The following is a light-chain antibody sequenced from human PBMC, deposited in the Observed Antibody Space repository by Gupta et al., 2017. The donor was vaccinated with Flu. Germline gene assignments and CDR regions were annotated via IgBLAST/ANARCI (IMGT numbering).Light chain of an antibody. CDR2: VAS. J-gene: IGKJ2*01. CDR1: QGISSY. CDR3: QQHNTYPHT. Sequence: GDRVSITCRASQGISSYLAWYQHKPGKAPSLLIYVASTLQSGVPSRFSGSASGTEFTLTISSLQPEDFATYYCQQHNTYPHTFGQGTKLEI. V-gene: IGKV1-9*01.